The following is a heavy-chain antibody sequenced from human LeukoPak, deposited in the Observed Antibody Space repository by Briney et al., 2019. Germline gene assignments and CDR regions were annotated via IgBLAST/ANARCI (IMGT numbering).Heavy chain of an antibody. Sequence: PSETLSLTCTVSGGSISSYYWSWIRQPPGKGLEWIGYIYYSGSTNYNPSLKSRVTISVDTSKNQSSLKLSSVTAADTAVYYCARAALAGTFDPWGQGTLVTVSS. J-gene: IGHJ5*02. V-gene: IGHV4-59*01. CDR1: GGSISSYY. CDR3: ARAALAGTFDP. CDR2: IYYSGST. D-gene: IGHD6-19*01.